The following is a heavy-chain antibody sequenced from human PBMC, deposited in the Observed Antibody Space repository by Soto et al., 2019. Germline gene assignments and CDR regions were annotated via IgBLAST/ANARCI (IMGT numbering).Heavy chain of an antibody. CDR1: GFTFTSSA. V-gene: IGHV1-58*02. CDR2: IVVGSGNT. Sequence: SVKVSCKASGFTFTSSAMQWVRQARGQRLEWIGWIVVGSGNTNYAQKFQERVTITRDMSTSTAYMELSSLRSEDTAVHYCAAVVIAAAATYYFDYWGQGTLVTVSS. D-gene: IGHD6-13*01. J-gene: IGHJ4*02. CDR3: AAVVIAAAATYYFDY.